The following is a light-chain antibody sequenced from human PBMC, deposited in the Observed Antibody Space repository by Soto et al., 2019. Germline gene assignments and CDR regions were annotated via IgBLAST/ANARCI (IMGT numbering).Light chain of an antibody. CDR2: EAT. J-gene: IGLJ1*01. Sequence: QSALTQPASVSGAPGQSITISCTGTSSDVGYYNVVSWYQQYPGKAPKLIIYEATKRPSGVSNRFSGSKSGNTASLTISGLQAEDEADHYCCSYAGDSTYVFGTGTKLTVL. CDR3: CSYAGDSTYV. CDR1: SSDVGYYNV. V-gene: IGLV2-23*01.